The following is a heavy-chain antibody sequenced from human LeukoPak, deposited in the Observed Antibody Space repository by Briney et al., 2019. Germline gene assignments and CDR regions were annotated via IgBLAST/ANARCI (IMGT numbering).Heavy chain of an antibody. D-gene: IGHD2-21*01. CDR1: GGSISSGDYY. CDR2: IYYSGST. Sequence: SQTLSLTCTVSGGSISSGDYYWSWIRQPPGKGLEWIGYIYYSGSTYYNPSLKSRVTISVDTSKNQFSLKLSSVTAADTAVYYCARIAVYYYYYMDVWGKGTTVTVSS. V-gene: IGHV4-30-4*08. CDR3: ARIAVYYYYYMDV. J-gene: IGHJ6*03.